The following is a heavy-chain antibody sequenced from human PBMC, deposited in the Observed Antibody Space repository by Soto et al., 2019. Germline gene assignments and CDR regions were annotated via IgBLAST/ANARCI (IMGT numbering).Heavy chain of an antibody. CDR2: VSGNNGAS. V-gene: IGHV1-18*04. CDR1: GYTSADFG. CDR3: VRDQKYFRVHGNWFHS. Sequence: ASVKVSCKASGYTSADFGISWVRQAPGQGLEWMGWVSGNNGASNPAPKVQGRITMTLDTSTGVSYMALRSLRSDDTAIYYCVRDQKYFRVHGNWFHSSGPGPLVTVSS. J-gene: IGHJ5*01. D-gene: IGHD1-1*01.